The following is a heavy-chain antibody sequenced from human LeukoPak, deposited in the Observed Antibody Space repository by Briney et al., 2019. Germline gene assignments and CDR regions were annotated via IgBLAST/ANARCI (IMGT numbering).Heavy chain of an antibody. J-gene: IGHJ4*02. Sequence: GGSLRLSCAASGFTFSSYAMHWVRQAPGKWLEWVAVISYDGSNKYYADSVKGRFTISRDNSKNMLYLQMNSLRAEDTAVYYCARDLVATYLYYFDYWGQGTLVTVSS. CDR1: GFTFSSYA. V-gene: IGHV3-30-3*01. D-gene: IGHD5-12*01. CDR3: ARDLVATYLYYFDY. CDR2: ISYDGSNK.